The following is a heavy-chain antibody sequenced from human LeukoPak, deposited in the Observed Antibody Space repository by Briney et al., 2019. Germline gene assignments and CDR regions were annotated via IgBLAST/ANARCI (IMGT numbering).Heavy chain of an antibody. V-gene: IGHV4-34*01. CDR1: GGSFSGYY. CDR3: ASGTSGITGTYDY. D-gene: IGHD1-7*01. CDR2: INHSGST. J-gene: IGHJ4*02. Sequence: SETLSLTCAVYGGSFSGYYWSWIRQPPGKGLEWIGEINHSGSTNYNPSLKSRVTISVDTSKNQFSLKLSSVTAADTAVYYCASGTSGITGTYDYWGQGTLVTVSS.